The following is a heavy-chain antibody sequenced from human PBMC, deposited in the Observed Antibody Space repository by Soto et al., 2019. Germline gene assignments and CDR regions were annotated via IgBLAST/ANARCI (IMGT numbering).Heavy chain of an antibody. CDR3: ARKDYYGSGSYYFDY. J-gene: IGHJ4*02. CDR2: INAANGDT. V-gene: IGHV1-3*01. Sequence: QVQLEQSGAELKNAGASGKVSCKASGYMFTNYPIHWVRQAPGQRLEWMGWINAANGDTGYSQNFQGRVTFTRDTSASSVYMEMSSLTSEDTAMYYCARKDYYGSGSYYFDYWGQGTLVTVSS. D-gene: IGHD3-10*01. CDR1: GYMFTNYP.